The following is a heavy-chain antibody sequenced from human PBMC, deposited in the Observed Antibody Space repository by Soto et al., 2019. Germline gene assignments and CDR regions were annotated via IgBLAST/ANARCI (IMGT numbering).Heavy chain of an antibody. J-gene: IGHJ4*02. CDR1: GATFSSYT. CDR3: ARDKVGSYFEYYFEY. CDR2: IIPILGIA. D-gene: IGHD1-26*01. Sequence: QVQLVQSGAEVKKPGSSVKVSCKASGATFSSYTISWVRQAPGQGLEWMGRIIPILGIANYAQKFQGRVTITADKSTSTAYMELSSLRSEDTAVYYCARDKVGSYFEYYFEYWGQGTMVTVSS. V-gene: IGHV1-69*08.